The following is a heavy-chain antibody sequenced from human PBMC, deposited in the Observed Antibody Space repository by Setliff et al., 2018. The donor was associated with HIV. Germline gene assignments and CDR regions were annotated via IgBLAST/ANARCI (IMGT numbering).Heavy chain of an antibody. CDR3: ARQVGEGKWYLDS. V-gene: IGHV4-39*01. CDR1: GVSVNNDDDY. J-gene: IGHJ4*01. D-gene: IGHD1-26*01. CDR2: IHQSGTA. Sequence: SQTLSLTCAVSGVSVNNDDDYWGWIRQPPGKGLEWIAIIHQSGTAHKRPSLKSRVTISIDTSENLFSLKLSGVTAADTAIYYCARQVGEGKWYLDSWGHGTLVTVSS.